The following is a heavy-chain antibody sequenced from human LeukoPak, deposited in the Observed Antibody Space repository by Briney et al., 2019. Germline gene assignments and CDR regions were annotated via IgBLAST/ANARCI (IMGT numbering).Heavy chain of an antibody. CDR1: GFTFSSYA. CDR3: ARDRSIVGASPLFDY. V-gene: IGHV3-30-3*01. Sequence: PGGSLRLSCAASGFTFSSYAMHWVRQAPGKGLEWVAVISYDRSNKYYADSVKGRFSISRDNSKNTLYLQMNSLRAEDTAVYYCARDRSIVGASPLFDYWGQGTLVTVSS. CDR2: ISYDRSNK. D-gene: IGHD1-26*01. J-gene: IGHJ4*02.